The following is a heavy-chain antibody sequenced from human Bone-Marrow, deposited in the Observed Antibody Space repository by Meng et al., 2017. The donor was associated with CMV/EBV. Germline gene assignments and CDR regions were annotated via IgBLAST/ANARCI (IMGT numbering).Heavy chain of an antibody. J-gene: IGHJ6*02. CDR3: ARDSQTRYSSGWYLLDGMDV. CDR1: GDSVSSNSAA. D-gene: IGHD6-19*01. CDR2: TYYRSKWYN. V-gene: IGHV6-1*01. Sequence: SQTLSLTCAISGDSVSSNSAAWNWIRQSPSRGLEWLGRTYYRSKWYNDYAVSVKSRITINPDTSKNQFSLQLNSVTPEDTAVYYCARDSQTRYSSGWYLLDGMDVWGQGTTVTVSS.